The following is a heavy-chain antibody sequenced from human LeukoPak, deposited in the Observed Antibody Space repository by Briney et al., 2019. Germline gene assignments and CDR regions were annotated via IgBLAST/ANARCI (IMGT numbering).Heavy chain of an antibody. J-gene: IGHJ6*02. CDR3: ARVGYYYGMDV. CDR1: GFTFSSYC. V-gene: IGHV3-7*01. Sequence: PGGSLRLSCAASGFTFSSYCMSWVRQAPGKGLEWVANIKQDGSEKYYVDSVKGRFTLSRDNAKNSLYLQMNSLRAEDTAVYYCARVGYYYGMDVWGQGTTVTVSS. CDR2: IKQDGSEK. D-gene: IGHD3-16*01.